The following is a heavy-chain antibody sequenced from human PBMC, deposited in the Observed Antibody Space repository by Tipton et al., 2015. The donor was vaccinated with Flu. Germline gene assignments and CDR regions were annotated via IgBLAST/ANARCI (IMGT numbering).Heavy chain of an antibody. CDR1: GFTFSSYV. CDR2: ISHDATVT. D-gene: IGHD2-15*01. Sequence: SLRLSCAASGFTFSSYVMHWVRQAPGQGLVWVSRISHDATVTTYADSVRGRFTTSRDNTNNILYLHMNNLRVDDTAMYYCATDLQWQLLNHWGQGTLVTVSS. V-gene: IGHV3-74*01. CDR3: ATDLQWQLLNH. J-gene: IGHJ5*02.